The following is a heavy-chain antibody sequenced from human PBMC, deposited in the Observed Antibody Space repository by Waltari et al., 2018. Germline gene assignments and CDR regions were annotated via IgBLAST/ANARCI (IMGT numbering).Heavy chain of an antibody. CDR2: IHHTGSI. CDR3: ARSVAAGRINWFDP. D-gene: IGHD6-13*01. V-gene: IGHV4-39*02. Sequence: QLQLQESGPGLLRPSETLSLTCTAAAGSISSTTDSWGWIRQPPGKGLEWIGRIHHTGSIYDDRSLKTRVTIYEDTSRQHLSLKLRSVTAADTALYYGARSVAAGRINWFDPWGQGTLVTVSS. CDR1: AGSISSTTDS. J-gene: IGHJ5*02.